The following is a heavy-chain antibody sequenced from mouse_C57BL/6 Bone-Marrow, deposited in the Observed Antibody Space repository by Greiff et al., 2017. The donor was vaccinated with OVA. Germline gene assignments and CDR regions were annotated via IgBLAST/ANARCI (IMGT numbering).Heavy chain of an antibody. CDR2: ISSGSSTI. V-gene: IGHV5-17*01. CDR3: AGRADSSGFAY. Sequence: DVKLVESGGGLVKPGGSLKLSCAASGFTFSDYGMHWVRQAPEKGLEWVAYISSGSSTIYYADTVKGRFTISRDNAKNTLFLQLTSLRSEDTARDYCAGRADSSGFAYWGQGTLVTVSA. D-gene: IGHD3-2*02. J-gene: IGHJ3*01. CDR1: GFTFSDYG.